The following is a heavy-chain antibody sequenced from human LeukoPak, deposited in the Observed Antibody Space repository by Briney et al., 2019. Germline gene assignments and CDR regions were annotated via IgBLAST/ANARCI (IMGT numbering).Heavy chain of an antibody. V-gene: IGHV3-74*01. CDR2: LKADGSRT. CDR1: GFTFNNYW. D-gene: IGHD4-11*01. CDR3: SRDHPGSNSLNS. J-gene: IGHJ4*02. Sequence: GGSLRLSCAASGFTFNNYWMQWVRQAPGKGLEWVSRLKADGSRTNYADSVEGRFTISRDNTKNTLYLQMNSLRAEDTAIYYCSRDHPGSNSLNSWGQGTLVTVSS.